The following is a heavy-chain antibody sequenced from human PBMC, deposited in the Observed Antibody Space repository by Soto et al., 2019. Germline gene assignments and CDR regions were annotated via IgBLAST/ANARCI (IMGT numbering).Heavy chain of an antibody. D-gene: IGHD1-26*01. CDR2: INPNSGGT. J-gene: IGHJ4*02. CDR1: GYTFTGYY. CDR3: ARAIGAMVGATESEFDY. V-gene: IGHV1-2*04. Sequence: ASVKVSCKASGYTFTGYYMHWVRQAPGQGLEWMGWINPNSGGTNYAQKFQGWVTMTRDTSISTAYMELSRLRSDDTAVYYCARAIGAMVGATESEFDYWGQGTLVTVSS.